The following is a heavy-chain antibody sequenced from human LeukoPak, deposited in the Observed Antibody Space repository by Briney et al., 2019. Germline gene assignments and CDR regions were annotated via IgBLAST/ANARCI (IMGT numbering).Heavy chain of an antibody. D-gene: IGHD6-19*01. V-gene: IGHV1-8*01. CDR2: MNPNSGNT. J-gene: IGHJ6*02. Sequence: ASVTVSFKASGYTFTSYDINWVRQAPGQGLEWMGWMNPNSGNTGYAQKFQGRVTMTRNTSISTAYMELSSLRYEDTAVYYCARWLQWLPTAYYYYGMDVWGQGTTVTVSS. CDR3: ARWLQWLPTAYYYYGMDV. CDR1: GYTFTSYD.